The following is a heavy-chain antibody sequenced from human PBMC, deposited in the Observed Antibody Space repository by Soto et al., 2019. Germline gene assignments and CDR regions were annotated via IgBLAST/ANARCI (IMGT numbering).Heavy chain of an antibody. J-gene: IGHJ5*02. CDR1: GGTFSSYA. CDR2: IIPIFGTA. Sequence: GASVKVSCKASGGTFSSYAISWVRQAPGQGLEWMGGIIPIFGTANYAQKFQGRVTITADESTSTAYMELSSLRSEDTAVYYCARDVLVGSYDYVWGSYRPAWFDPWGQGTLVTVSS. V-gene: IGHV1-69*13. CDR3: ARDVLVGSYDYVWGSYRPAWFDP. D-gene: IGHD3-16*02.